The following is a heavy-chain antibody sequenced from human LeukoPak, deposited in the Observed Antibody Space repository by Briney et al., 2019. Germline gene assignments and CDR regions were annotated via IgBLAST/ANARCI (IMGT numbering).Heavy chain of an antibody. CDR2: INHSGST. V-gene: IGHV4-34*01. CDR1: GGSFSGYY. J-gene: IGHJ4*02. Sequence: SEPLSLTCAVYGGSFSGYYWSWIRQPPGKGLEWIGEINHSGSTNYNPSLKSRVTISVDTSKNQFSLKLSSVTAADTAVYYCARGRIMITFGGVIVNPFDYWGQGTLVTVSS. CDR3: ARGRIMITFGGVIVNPFDY. D-gene: IGHD3-16*02.